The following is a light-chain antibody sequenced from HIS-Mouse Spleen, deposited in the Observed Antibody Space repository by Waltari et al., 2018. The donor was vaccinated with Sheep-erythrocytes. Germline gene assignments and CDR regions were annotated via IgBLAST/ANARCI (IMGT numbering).Light chain of an antibody. Sequence: DIVMTQSPDSLAVSLGERATINCKSSQSVLYSSNNKNYVSWYQQKPGQPPKLLSDWASTRESGVPDRFSGSGSGTDFTLTISSLQAEDVAVYYCQQYYSTLTFGGGTKVEIK. CDR3: QQYYSTLT. V-gene: IGKV4-1*01. J-gene: IGKJ4*01. CDR1: QSVLYSSNNKNY. CDR2: WAS.